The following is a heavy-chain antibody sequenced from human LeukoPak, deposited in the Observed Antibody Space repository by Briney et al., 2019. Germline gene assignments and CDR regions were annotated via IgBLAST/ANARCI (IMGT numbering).Heavy chain of an antibody. CDR2: INWVGDTT. J-gene: IGHJ4*02. CDR1: GFTLGDYA. CDR3: AKDRQYGDYGGGDFFDS. Sequence: GGSLRLSCAASGFTLGDYAVHWVRQAPGNGLQWISSINWVGDTTSYADSVKGRFTISRDNTKSSLYLQMHSLRSEDTALYYCAKDRQYGDYGGGDFFDSWGQGTLVTVSS. V-gene: IGHV3-43D*03. D-gene: IGHD4-17*01.